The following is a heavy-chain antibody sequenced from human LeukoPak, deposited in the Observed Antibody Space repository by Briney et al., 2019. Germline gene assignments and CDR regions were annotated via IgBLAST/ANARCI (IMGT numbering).Heavy chain of an antibody. CDR2: INHSGST. J-gene: IGHJ4*02. CDR1: GGSFSGYY. CDR3: ARDTAMAVDY. D-gene: IGHD5-18*01. Sequence: SETLSLTCAVYGGSFSGYYWSWFRQPPGKGLEWIGEINHSGSTNYNPSLKSRVTISVDTSKNQFSLKLSSVTAADTAVYYCARDTAMAVDYWGQGTLVTVSS. V-gene: IGHV4-34*01.